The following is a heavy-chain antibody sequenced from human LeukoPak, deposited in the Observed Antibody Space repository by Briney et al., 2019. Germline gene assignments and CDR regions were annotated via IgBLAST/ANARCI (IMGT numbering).Heavy chain of an antibody. CDR3: ARGVGTSWFDP. J-gene: IGHJ5*02. D-gene: IGHD2-15*01. CDR1: QYTFTDYY. Sequence: ASVKLSCKASQYTFTDYYIHWVRQAPGQGLEWMGWMNSKTGGTNSAQMFQDRVTMTRDTSINTAFMEVKRLTTDDTAVYYCARGVGTSWFDPWGQGTPVTVSS. V-gene: IGHV1-2*02. CDR2: MNSKTGGT.